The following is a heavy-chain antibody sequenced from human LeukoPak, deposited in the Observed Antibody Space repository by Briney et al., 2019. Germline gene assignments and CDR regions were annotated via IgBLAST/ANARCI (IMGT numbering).Heavy chain of an antibody. D-gene: IGHD2/OR15-2a*01. CDR3: ASYLTSIPSGMDV. CDR2: ISTDGSRT. J-gene: IGHJ6*02. CDR1: GFTFSRYW. Sequence: GGSLRLSCAASGFTFSRYWMHWLRQAPGKGPVWVSRISTDGSRTSYADSVKGRFTISRDNGKNTLYLQLNSLRAEDTAVYYCASYLTSIPSGMDVWGQGTTVTVSS. V-gene: IGHV3-74*01.